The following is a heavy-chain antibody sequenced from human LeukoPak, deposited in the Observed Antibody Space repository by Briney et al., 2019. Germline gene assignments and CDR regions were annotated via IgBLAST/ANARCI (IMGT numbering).Heavy chain of an antibody. D-gene: IGHD5-18*01. CDR1: GFTFSSYG. CDR3: AKDVAIDTAMGRRGYYYYYMDV. Sequence: PGGSLRLSCAASGFTFSSYGMHWVRQAPGKGLEWVAFIRYDGSNKYYADSVKGRFTISRDNSKNTLYLQMNSLRAEDTAVYYCAKDVAIDTAMGRRGYYYYYMDVWGKGTTVTISS. CDR2: IRYDGSNK. J-gene: IGHJ6*03. V-gene: IGHV3-30*02.